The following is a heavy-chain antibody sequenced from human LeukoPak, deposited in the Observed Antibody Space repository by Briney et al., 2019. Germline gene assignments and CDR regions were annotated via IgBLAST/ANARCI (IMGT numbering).Heavy chain of an antibody. V-gene: IGHV3-72*01. CDR3: ARDRSASNHGYSHDY. J-gene: IGHJ4*02. Sequence: GGSLRLSCAASGFTFSDHYMDWVRQAPGKGLEWVGRIRKKANSYTTEYAASVKGRFTISRDDSDNSLYLQMNSLKTEDTAMYFCARDRSASNHGYSHDYWGQGTLVSVSS. CDR1: GFTFSDHY. D-gene: IGHD5-18*01. CDR2: IRKKANSYTT.